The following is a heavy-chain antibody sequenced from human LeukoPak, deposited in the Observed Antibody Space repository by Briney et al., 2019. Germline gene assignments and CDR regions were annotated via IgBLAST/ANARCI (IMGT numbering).Heavy chain of an antibody. CDR1: GGSISSYY. CDR2: IYYSGST. D-gene: IGHD3-22*01. Sequence: PSETLSLTCTVSGGSISSYYWSWIRQPPGKGLEWIGYIYYSGSTNYNPSLKSRVTISVDTSKNQFSLKLSSVTAADTAVYYCARGVWVDYYDSSGYYPLGYWGQGTLVTVSS. V-gene: IGHV4-59*01. J-gene: IGHJ4*02. CDR3: ARGVWVDYYDSSGYYPLGY.